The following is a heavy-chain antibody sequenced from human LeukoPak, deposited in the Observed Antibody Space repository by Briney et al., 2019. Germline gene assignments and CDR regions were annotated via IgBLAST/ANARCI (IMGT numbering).Heavy chain of an antibody. V-gene: IGHV1-18*01. D-gene: IGHD3-16*01. CDR3: ARGPKGGLDF. Sequence: ASVKVSCXASGYTFTTYGISWVRQAPGQGLEWMGWISAYNGITKYAQNLQGRVTMTTDTSTSTAYMELRSLTSDDTARYFCARGPKGGLDFWGQGTLVTVSS. CDR1: GYTFTTYG. CDR2: ISAYNGIT. J-gene: IGHJ4*02.